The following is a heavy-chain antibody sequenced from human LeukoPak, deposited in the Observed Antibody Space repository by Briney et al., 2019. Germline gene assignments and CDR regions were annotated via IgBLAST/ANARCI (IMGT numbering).Heavy chain of an antibody. D-gene: IGHD5-24*01. CDR2: IYPGDSDT. Sequence: GESLKISCKGSGYSFATHWIGWVRQMPGKGLDWMGIIYPGDSDTRYSPSFQGQVTISADKSISTAYLQWSSLKASDTAMYYCASHRRDGYNSAFDIWGQGTMVTVSS. CDR3: ASHRRDGYNSAFDI. J-gene: IGHJ3*02. CDR1: GYSFATHW. V-gene: IGHV5-51*01.